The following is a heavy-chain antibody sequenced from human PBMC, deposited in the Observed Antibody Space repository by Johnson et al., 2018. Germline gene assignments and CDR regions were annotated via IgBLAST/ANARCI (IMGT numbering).Heavy chain of an antibody. Sequence: QVQLVQSGAEVKKPGASVKVSCKASGYTFNSHSIHWMRQAPGQRLEWMGWIDAAHGNTEYSQKFQGRVTITRDTTASTDYMELSSLRFEDTAVYYCAREGDSGWYRLVYWGQGSLVTVSS. CDR3: AREGDSGWYRLVY. V-gene: IGHV1-3*01. CDR2: IDAAHGNT. CDR1: GYTFNSHS. J-gene: IGHJ4*02. D-gene: IGHD6-19*01.